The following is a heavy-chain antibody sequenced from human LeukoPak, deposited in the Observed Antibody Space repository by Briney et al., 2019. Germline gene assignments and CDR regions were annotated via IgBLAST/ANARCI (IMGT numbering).Heavy chain of an antibody. CDR1: GFTLSSYW. CDR3: ATESGIVVVTAMHSL. CDR2: TKQEGTEK. D-gene: IGHD2-21*02. J-gene: IGHJ4*02. V-gene: IGHV3-7*01. Sequence: GGSRTLSWAAAGFTLSSYWMSWVRQAPGNGREWEATTKQEGTEKYYVDSVKDRFTISRDKAKNSLYLQMNSLRAEDTAVYYCATESGIVVVTAMHSLWGQGTLVTVSS.